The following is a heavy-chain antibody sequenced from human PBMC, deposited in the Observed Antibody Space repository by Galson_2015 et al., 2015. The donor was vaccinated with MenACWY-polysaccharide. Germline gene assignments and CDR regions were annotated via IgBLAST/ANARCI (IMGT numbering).Heavy chain of an antibody. V-gene: IGHV3-53*01. CDR1: GFSVSNNY. D-gene: IGHD6-13*01. J-gene: IGHJ6*02. CDR3: ARGVAAAAYAMDV. Sequence: SLRLSCAASGFSVSNNYMSWVRQAPEKGLEWVSVIYSGGSTYYADSVKGRFTISRDTSKNTLYLQMNSLRAEDTAVYYCARGVAAAAYAMDVWGQGTTVTVSS. CDR2: IYSGGST.